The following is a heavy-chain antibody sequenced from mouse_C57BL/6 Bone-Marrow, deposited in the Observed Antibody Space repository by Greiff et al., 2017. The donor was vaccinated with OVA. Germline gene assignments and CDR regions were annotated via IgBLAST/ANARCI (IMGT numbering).Heavy chain of an antibody. Sequence: VQLQQSGPGLVQPSQSLSITCTFSGFSLTSYGVHWVRQSPGKGLEWLGVIWRGGSTDYNAAFMSRLSITKDNSKSQVFFKMNSLQADDTAIYYCAKGGGSSPYYFDYWGQGTTLTVSS. V-gene: IGHV2-5*01. CDR1: GFSLTSYG. CDR3: AKGGGSSPYYFDY. CDR2: IWRGGST. D-gene: IGHD1-1*01. J-gene: IGHJ2*01.